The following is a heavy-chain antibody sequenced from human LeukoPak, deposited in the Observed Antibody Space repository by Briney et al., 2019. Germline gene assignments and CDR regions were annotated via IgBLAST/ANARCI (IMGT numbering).Heavy chain of an antibody. J-gene: IGHJ4*02. V-gene: IGHV3-33*01. D-gene: IGHD4-23*01. Sequence: GGSLRLSCAASGYSFSSHGMHWVRQAPGKGLEWVAAIWYDGSQKYYADSVKGRFTISRDNLENTGDLQMNSLRAEDTAVYYCARLYGSKPGYFDYWGPGTLVTVSS. CDR3: ARLYGSKPGYFDY. CDR1: GYSFSSHG. CDR2: IWYDGSQK.